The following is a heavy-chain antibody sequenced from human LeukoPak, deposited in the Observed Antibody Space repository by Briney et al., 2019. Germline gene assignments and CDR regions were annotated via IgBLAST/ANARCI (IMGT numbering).Heavy chain of an antibody. Sequence: GGSLRLSCVVSGFTFSSDWMTWVRQAPGKGLEWVANIKEDGSESYYVDSVKGRFTISRDNTKNSLYLQMNSPRAEDTAVYYCARFPRDPWRFDYWGQGTLVSVSS. D-gene: IGHD5-12*01. CDR3: ARFPRDPWRFDY. CDR2: IKEDGSES. J-gene: IGHJ4*02. V-gene: IGHV3-7*03. CDR1: GFTFSSDW.